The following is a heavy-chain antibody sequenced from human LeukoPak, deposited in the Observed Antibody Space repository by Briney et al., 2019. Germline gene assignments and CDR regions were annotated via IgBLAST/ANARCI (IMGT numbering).Heavy chain of an antibody. CDR3: ARDLGQYYDTSDNWFDP. CDR1: GFTFSSYA. Sequence: PGGSLRLSCAASGFTFSSYAMSWVRLAPGKGLEWVSTISGSRPTTLYADSVKGRFTISRDNAKNTLNLQMNSLRAEDTAVYYCARDLGQYYDTSDNWFDPWGQGTLVTVSS. D-gene: IGHD3-22*01. CDR2: ISGSRPTT. V-gene: IGHV3-23*01. J-gene: IGHJ5*02.